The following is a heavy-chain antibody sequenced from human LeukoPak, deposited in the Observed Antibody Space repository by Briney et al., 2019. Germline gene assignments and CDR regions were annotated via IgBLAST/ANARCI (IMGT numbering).Heavy chain of an antibody. D-gene: IGHD6-13*01. CDR3: ARDLAADRRAMDV. V-gene: IGHV3-11*05. CDR1: GFTFSDYH. CDR2: LTDSSGFT. Sequence: GGSLRLSCVATGFTFSDYHMIWLRQAPGKGLEWLSYLTDSSGFTNYADSVKGRFTISRDNAKNSLYLQMNSLRADDTAVYYCARDLAADRRAMDVWGQATTVTVSS. J-gene: IGHJ6*02.